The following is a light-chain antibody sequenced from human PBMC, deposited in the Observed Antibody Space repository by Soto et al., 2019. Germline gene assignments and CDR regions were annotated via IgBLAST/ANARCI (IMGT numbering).Light chain of an antibody. J-gene: IGKJ4*01. Sequence: EIVLTQSPVTLSLSPGERATLSCRASQNVYNYLAWYQQKPGQAPRLLIFDASDRATGIPARFSGSGSGTDFTLTISSLEPEDFAVYYCQHRSDWPALTFGGGTKVE. CDR3: QHRSDWPALT. CDR2: DAS. V-gene: IGKV3-11*01. CDR1: QNVYNY.